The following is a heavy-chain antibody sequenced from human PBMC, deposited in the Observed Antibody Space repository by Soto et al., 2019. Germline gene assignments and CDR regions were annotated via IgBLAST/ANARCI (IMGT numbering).Heavy chain of an antibody. CDR3: ARDRAIFGVVIWFDP. CDR2: IIPIFGTA. CDR1: VCTFSSYA. Sequence: EASVTVSCKASVCTFSSYAISWVRQAPGQGLEWMGGIIPIFGTANYAQKFQGRVTINADESTSTAYMELSSLRSEDTAVYYCARDRAIFGVVIWFDPWGQGTLVTVSS. J-gene: IGHJ5*02. V-gene: IGHV1-69*13. D-gene: IGHD3-3*01.